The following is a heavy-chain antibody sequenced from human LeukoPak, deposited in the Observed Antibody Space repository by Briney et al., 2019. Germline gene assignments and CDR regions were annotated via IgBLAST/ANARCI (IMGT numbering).Heavy chain of an antibody. Sequence: GVLRLSCAASGFTLSSYAMSWVRQAPGKRLEWVANIKQDGSEKYYVDSVKGRFTISRDNAKNSLYLQMNSLRAEDTAVYYCARGLSGCSSGWTDYWGQGTLVTVSS. CDR1: GFTLSSYA. V-gene: IGHV3-7*01. CDR2: IKQDGSEK. CDR3: ARGLSGCSSGWTDY. J-gene: IGHJ4*02. D-gene: IGHD6-19*01.